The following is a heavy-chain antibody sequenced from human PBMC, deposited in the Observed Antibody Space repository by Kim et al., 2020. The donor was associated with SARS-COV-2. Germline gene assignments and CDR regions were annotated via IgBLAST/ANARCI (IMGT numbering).Heavy chain of an antibody. CDR3: AKGRDSHYYDSTPQDP. J-gene: IGHJ5*02. CDR1: GFTFSSYG. CDR2: ISYDGSNK. Sequence: GGSLRLSCAASGFTFSSYGMHWVRQAPGKGLEWVAVISYDGSNKYYADSVKGRFTISRDNSKNTLYLQMNSLRAEDTAVYYCAKGRDSHYYDSTPQDPWGQGTLVTVSS. V-gene: IGHV3-30*18. D-gene: IGHD3-22*01.